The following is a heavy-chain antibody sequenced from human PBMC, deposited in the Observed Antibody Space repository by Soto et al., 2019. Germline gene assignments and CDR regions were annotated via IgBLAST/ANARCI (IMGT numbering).Heavy chain of an antibody. J-gene: IGHJ5*02. V-gene: IGHV1-69*13. D-gene: IGHD2-15*01. CDR1: RVTFSSYA. Sequence: SLKVYCKASRVTFSSYAISWVRQAPGQWLEWMGGIIPIFGTANYAQKFQGRVTITADESTSTAYMELSSLRSEDTAVYYCARDWGYCSGGSCYESAGFDPWGQGTLVSVPQ. CDR2: IIPIFGTA. CDR3: ARDWGYCSGGSCYESAGFDP.